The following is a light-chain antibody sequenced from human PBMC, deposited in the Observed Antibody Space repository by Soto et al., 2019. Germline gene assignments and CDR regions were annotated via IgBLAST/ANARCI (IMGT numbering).Light chain of an antibody. Sequence: QSALTQPASVSGSPGQSITFSCTGTSSDVGDYNYVSWYQQHPGKAPKLMIYDVSKRPSGVSNRFSGPKSGNTASLTISGLQAEDEADYYCTSYTSSSTLVVFGGGTKVTVL. CDR1: SSDVGDYNY. J-gene: IGLJ2*01. CDR3: TSYTSSSTLVV. CDR2: DVS. V-gene: IGLV2-14*03.